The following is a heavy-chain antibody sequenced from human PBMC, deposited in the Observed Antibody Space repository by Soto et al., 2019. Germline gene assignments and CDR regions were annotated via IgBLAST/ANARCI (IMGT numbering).Heavy chain of an antibody. D-gene: IGHD2-15*01. J-gene: IGHJ3*02. CDR2: ISNRGDT. Sequence: EVQLVESGGGLVQPGGSLRLSCTASGFIVSDTYVNWVRQAPGKGLEWVSVISNRGDTHYADSVRGRFSLSRDISDNTFHLQMNNLRVEDTAVYYCAREPRYCRGGSCSITGDAYDICGQGTLGTVSS. V-gene: IGHV3-66*01. CDR1: GFIVSDTY. CDR3: AREPRYCRGGSCSITGDAYDI.